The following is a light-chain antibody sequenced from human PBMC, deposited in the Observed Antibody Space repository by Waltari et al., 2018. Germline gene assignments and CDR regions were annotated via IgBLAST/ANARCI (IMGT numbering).Light chain of an antibody. CDR1: QDINNY. Sequence: DIQMTQSPSSLSASVGDRVTITCRASQDINNYLAWYQQKPGKVPNLLIYAASILQSGVPARFGGSGSGTDFTLSISSLQPEDVATDYCQRYNGDSRTFGQGTKVEIK. V-gene: IGKV1-27*01. J-gene: IGKJ1*01. CDR3: QRYNGDSRT. CDR2: AAS.